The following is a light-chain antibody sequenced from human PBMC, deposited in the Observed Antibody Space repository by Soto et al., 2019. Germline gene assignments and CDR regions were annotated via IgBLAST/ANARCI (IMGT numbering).Light chain of an antibody. CDR3: QQYNNWLT. CDR2: GAS. CDR1: QSVSSN. V-gene: IGKV3D-15*01. J-gene: IGKJ4*01. Sequence: EIVMTQSPATLSVSPGERATLSCRASQSVSSNLAWYHQKPGQAPRLLIYGASTRATGIPARFSGSGSGTEFTLTISSLQSEDFAVYYCQQYNNWLTFGGGTKVEIK.